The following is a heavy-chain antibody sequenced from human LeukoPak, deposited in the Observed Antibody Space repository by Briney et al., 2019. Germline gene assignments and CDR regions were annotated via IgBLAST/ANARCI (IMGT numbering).Heavy chain of an antibody. J-gene: IGHJ4*02. CDR3: VKALGYNDY. CDR2: INSDGIST. V-gene: IGHV3-74*01. Sequence: LVWVSRINSDGISTNYADSVKGRFTISRDNAKNTLYLQMNSLRAEDTGVYYCVKALGYNDYWGQGTLVTVSS. D-gene: IGHD5-24*01.